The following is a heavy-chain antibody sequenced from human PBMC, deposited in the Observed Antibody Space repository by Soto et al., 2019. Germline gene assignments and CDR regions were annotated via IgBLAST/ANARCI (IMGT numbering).Heavy chain of an antibody. Sequence: ASVKVSCKASGGTFSSNAISWVRQAPGQGLEWMGGIIPIFGTANYAQNFQGRVTFTADESTSTAYMELSSLGSEDTAVYYCARDKWPDYIAAGGNYGMDVWGQGTTVTVSS. CDR2: IIPIFGTA. D-gene: IGHD6-13*01. CDR1: GGTFSSNA. J-gene: IGHJ6*02. CDR3: ARDKWPDYIAAGGNYGMDV. V-gene: IGHV1-69*13.